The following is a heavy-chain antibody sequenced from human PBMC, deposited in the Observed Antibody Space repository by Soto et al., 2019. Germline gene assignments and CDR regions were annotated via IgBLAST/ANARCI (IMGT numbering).Heavy chain of an antibody. Sequence: SETLSLTCAVYGGSFSGYYWSWIRQPPGKGLEWIGEINHSGSTNYNPSLKSRVTISVDTSKNQFSLKLSSVTAADTAVYYCARGYSSSSGQWPPYWSNWGQGTLVTVSS. CDR2: INHSGST. D-gene: IGHD6-6*01. V-gene: IGHV4-34*01. J-gene: IGHJ4*02. CDR1: GGSFSGYY. CDR3: ARGYSSSSGQWPPYWSN.